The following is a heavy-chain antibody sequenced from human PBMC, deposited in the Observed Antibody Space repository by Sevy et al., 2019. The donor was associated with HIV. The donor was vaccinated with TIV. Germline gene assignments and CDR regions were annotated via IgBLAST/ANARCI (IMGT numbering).Heavy chain of an antibody. D-gene: IGHD3-16*01. Sequence: GGSLTLSCAGSGFSITSYWMHWVRHAPGKGLVWVSRMNEDGSVTNHADSVRGRFTISRDNAKNTLYLQMNSLRVEDTAVYYCVKDFGGPTDYWGQGTLVTVSS. V-gene: IGHV3-74*01. J-gene: IGHJ4*02. CDR3: VKDFGGPTDY. CDR2: MNEDGSVT. CDR1: GFSITSYW.